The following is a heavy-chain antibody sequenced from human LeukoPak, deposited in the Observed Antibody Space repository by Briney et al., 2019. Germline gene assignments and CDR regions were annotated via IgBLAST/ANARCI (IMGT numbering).Heavy chain of an antibody. V-gene: IGHV4-34*01. D-gene: IGHD3-16*01. CDR3: ARLGRVNWFDP. CDR2: INHSGST. J-gene: IGHJ5*02. CDR1: GGSFSGYY. Sequence: SETLSLTCAVYGGSFSGYYWSWIRQPPGKGREWIGEINHSGSTNYNPSLKSRVTISVDTSKNQFSLKLSSVTAADTAVYYCARLGRVNWFDPWGQGTLVTVSS.